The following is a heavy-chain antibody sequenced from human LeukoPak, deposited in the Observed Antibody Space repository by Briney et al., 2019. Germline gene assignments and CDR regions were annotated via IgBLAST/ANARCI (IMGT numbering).Heavy chain of an antibody. D-gene: IGHD2-21*01. CDR3: VKHCGTIGTGGAYLDV. V-gene: IGHV3-30*02. CDR1: GFTFSNYG. Sequence: PGRSLRLSCAASGFTFSNYGMHWVRQAPAKGLEWMTFIQYDERNKKYADSVKSRFTISRDNSKKTLYLQMNSLRTEETAIYYCVKHCGTIGTGGAYLDVWGRGTLVTVSS. J-gene: IGHJ1*01. CDR2: IQYDERNK.